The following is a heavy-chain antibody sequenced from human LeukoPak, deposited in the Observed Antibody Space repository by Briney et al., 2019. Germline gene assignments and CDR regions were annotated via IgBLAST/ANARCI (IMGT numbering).Heavy chain of an antibody. Sequence: PGGSLRLSCAASGFTFTNYGMTWVRQAPGKGLEWVSTISGSGITIYYADSVKGRFTISKDNSRNTLYLQMNSLRAEDTAVYYCAKGHGSSWSILDYWGQGTLVTVSS. V-gene: IGHV3-23*01. D-gene: IGHD6-13*01. CDR3: AKGHGSSWSILDY. J-gene: IGHJ4*02. CDR2: ISGSGITI. CDR1: GFTFTNYG.